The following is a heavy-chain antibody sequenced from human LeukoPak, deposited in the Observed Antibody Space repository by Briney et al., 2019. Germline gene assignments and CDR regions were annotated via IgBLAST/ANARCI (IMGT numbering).Heavy chain of an antibody. J-gene: IGHJ4*02. Sequence: GGSLRLSCAVSGFSFNNYWMSWVRQAPGKGLEWVANIKQDGSEKYYVDSVKGRFSISRDNAKNSLYLQMNSLRAEDMAVYYCARDYDFWSGYLDYWGQGTLVTVSS. CDR3: ARDYDFWSGYLDY. D-gene: IGHD3-3*01. CDR2: IKQDGSEK. CDR1: GFSFNNYW. V-gene: IGHV3-7*05.